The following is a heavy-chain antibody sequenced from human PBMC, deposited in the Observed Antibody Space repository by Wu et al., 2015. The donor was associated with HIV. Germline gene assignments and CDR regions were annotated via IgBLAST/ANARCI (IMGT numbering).Heavy chain of an antibody. Sequence: QVQLVQSGAEVKKPGASVKVSCTASGYTFTSYYLHWVRQAPGQGLEWMAIINPTSGSTSFAQKFQGRVTMTRDTSTSTVYMELSSLRSEDTAVYYCARDERGYCSYPSCFTRPGPFXFWGQGTLVTVSS. J-gene: IGHJ4*02. CDR2: INPTSGST. V-gene: IGHV1-46*01. D-gene: IGHD2-2*02. CDR1: GYTFTSYY. CDR3: ARDERGYCSYPSCFTRPGPFXF.